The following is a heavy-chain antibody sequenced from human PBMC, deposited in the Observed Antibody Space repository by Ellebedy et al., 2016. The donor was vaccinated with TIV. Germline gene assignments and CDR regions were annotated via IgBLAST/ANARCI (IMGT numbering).Heavy chain of an antibody. J-gene: IGHJ6*03. CDR3: VRFPRGAPFVDYLYYMDV. D-gene: IGHD2-21*01. CDR2: IDSSGGDT. Sequence: PGGSLRLSCAASAFVYGGFCMTWVRQAPGKGLEWVSSIDSSGGDTHYADSGKGRFTISRDNARNSLYLQMNSLRVEDTAVYYCVRFPRGAPFVDYLYYMDVWGKGTTVIVSS. CDR1: AFVYGGFC. V-gene: IGHV3-21*01.